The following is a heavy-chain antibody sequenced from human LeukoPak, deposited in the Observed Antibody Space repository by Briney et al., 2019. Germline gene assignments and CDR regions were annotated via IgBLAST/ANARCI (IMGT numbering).Heavy chain of an antibody. D-gene: IGHD6-19*01. CDR3: ARHGFSVAGTGFLDC. V-gene: IGHV4-59*08. J-gene: IGHJ4*02. CDR1: GGSITSLY. Sequence: SGTLSPTLTVPGGSITSLYWRRVRPSPGKGPGWVGYIYFSGSTYYNPSLKSRVTMSVDTSKKQFSLKLSTVTAADTAVYYCARHGFSVAGTGFLDCWGQGTLVTVSS. CDR2: IYFSGST.